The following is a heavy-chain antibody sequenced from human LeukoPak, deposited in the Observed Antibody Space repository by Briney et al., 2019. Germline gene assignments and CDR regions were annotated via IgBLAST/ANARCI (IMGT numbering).Heavy chain of an antibody. CDR1: GGSISSGGYS. CDR2: IYHSGST. Sequence: SETLSLTCAVSGGSISSGGYSWSWIRQPPGKGLEWIGYIYHSGSTYYNPSLKSRVTISVDRSKNQFSLKLSSVTAADTAVYYCARGGSRGYTYESYWYFDLWGRGALVTVSS. CDR3: ARGGSRGYTYESYWYFDL. D-gene: IGHD5-18*01. J-gene: IGHJ2*01. V-gene: IGHV4-30-2*01.